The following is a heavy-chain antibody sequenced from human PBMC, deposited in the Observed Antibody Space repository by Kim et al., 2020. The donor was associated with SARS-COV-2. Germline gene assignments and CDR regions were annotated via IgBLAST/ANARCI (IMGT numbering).Heavy chain of an antibody. CDR3: AKDTARTWGSSRTRDAFDI. D-gene: IGHD6-6*01. Sequence: GGSLRLSCAASGFTFSSYAMSWVRQAPGKGLEWVSAISGSGGSTYYADSVKGRFTISRDNSKNTLYLQMNSLRAEDTAVYYCAKDTARTWGSSRTRDAFDIWGQGTMVTVSS. CDR2: ISGSGGST. J-gene: IGHJ3*02. CDR1: GFTFSSYA. V-gene: IGHV3-23*01.